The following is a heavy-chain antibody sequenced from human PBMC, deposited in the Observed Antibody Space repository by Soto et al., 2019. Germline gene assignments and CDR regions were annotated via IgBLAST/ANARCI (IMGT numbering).Heavy chain of an antibody. CDR3: ARGSEGYCTNGVCYRANWFDP. D-gene: IGHD2-8*01. V-gene: IGHV1-3*01. CDR1: GYTFTSYA. J-gene: IGHJ5*02. Sequence: ASVKVSCKASGYTFTSYAMHWVRQAPGQRLEWMGWINAGNGNTKYSQKFQGRVTITRDTSASTAYMELSSLRSEDTAVYYCARGSEGYCTNGVCYRANWFDPWGQGTLVTVS. CDR2: INAGNGNT.